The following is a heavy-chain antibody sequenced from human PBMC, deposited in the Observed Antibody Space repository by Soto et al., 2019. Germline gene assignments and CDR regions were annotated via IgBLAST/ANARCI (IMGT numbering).Heavy chain of an antibody. D-gene: IGHD3-16*01. CDR2: INSDGSST. CDR1: GFTFSSYW. Sequence: EVQLVESGGGLVQPGGSLRLSCAASGFTFSSYWMHWVRQAPGKGLVWVSRINSDGSSTSYADSVKGRFTISRDNAKNPLDLQMNRLRAEDTAVYYCARDGPDRGRFDPWGQGTLVTVSS. CDR3: ARDGPDRGRFDP. J-gene: IGHJ5*02. V-gene: IGHV3-74*01.